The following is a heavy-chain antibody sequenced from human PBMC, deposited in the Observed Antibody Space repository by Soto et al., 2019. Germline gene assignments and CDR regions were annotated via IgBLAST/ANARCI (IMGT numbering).Heavy chain of an antibody. CDR2: ISYDGSNK. J-gene: IGHJ4*02. Sequence: PGGSLRLSCAASGFTFSSYGMHWVRQAPGKGLEWVAVISYDGSNKYYADSVKGRFTISRDNSKNTLYLQMNSLRAEDTAVYYCAKDAPRLLWFGEFAPLDCWGQGTLVTVSS. CDR1: GFTFSSYG. V-gene: IGHV3-30*18. CDR3: AKDAPRLLWFGEFAPLDC. D-gene: IGHD3-10*01.